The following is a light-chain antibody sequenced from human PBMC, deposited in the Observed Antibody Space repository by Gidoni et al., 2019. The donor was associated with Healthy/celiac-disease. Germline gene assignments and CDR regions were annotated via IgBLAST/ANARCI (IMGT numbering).Light chain of an antibody. J-gene: IGLJ1*01. CDR1: SSDVCGYNS. Sequence: QSALPPPASVSGSPGQSITIPCTVTSSDVCGYNSVSWYQQHPGKAPTLMIYEVSKRPTGVSNRFSGSKAGNTASLTISGLQAEDEADYYCSSYTSSSTHVFGTGTKVTVL. V-gene: IGLV2-14*01. CDR2: EVS. CDR3: SSYTSSSTHV.